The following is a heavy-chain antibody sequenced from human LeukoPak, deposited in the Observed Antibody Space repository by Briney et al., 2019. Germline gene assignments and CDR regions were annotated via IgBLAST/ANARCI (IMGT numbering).Heavy chain of an antibody. V-gene: IGHV1-69*05. D-gene: IGHD3-16*01. J-gene: IGHJ4*02. CDR2: IIPIFGTA. CDR3: ARGTRYGPPIDY. CDR1: GGTFSSYA. Sequence: SVKVSCKASGGTFSSYAISWVRQAPGQGLEWMGGIIPIFGTANYAQKFQGRVTITTDESTSTAYMELSSLRSEDTAVYYCARGTRYGPPIDYWGQGTLVTVSS.